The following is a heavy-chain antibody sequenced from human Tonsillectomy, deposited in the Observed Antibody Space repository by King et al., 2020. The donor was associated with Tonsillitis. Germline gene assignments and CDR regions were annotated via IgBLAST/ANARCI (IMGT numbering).Heavy chain of an antibody. J-gene: IGHJ6*02. CDR2: INWNGGST. Sequence: VQLVESGGGVVRPGGSLRLSCAASGFTFGDYGMSWVRQAPGKGLEWVSGINWNGGSTGYADSVKGRFTISRDNAKNSLYLQMNSLRAEDTALYYCATGDGSGSYSYYYYYGMDVWGQGTTVNVSS. CDR3: ATGDGSGSYSYYYYYGMDV. D-gene: IGHD3-10*01. CDR1: GFTFGDYG. V-gene: IGHV3-20*04.